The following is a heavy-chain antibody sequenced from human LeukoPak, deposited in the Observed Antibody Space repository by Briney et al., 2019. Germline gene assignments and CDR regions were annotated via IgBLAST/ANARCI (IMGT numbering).Heavy chain of an antibody. V-gene: IGHV3-23*01. CDR3: AKTGSNRRNYYYYYMDV. CDR2: ICGSGGST. CDR1: GFTFSSYA. J-gene: IGHJ6*03. Sequence: GGSLRLSCAASGFTFSSYAMSWVRQAPGKGLEWVSAICGSGGSTYYADSVKGRFTISRDNSKNTLYLQMNSLRAEDTAVYYCAKTGSNRRNYYYYYMDVWGKGTTVTVSS. D-gene: IGHD4-11*01.